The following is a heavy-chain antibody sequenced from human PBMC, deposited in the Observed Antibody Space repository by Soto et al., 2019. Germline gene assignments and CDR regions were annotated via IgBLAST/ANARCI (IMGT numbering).Heavy chain of an antibody. CDR2: INPNSGGT. V-gene: IGHV1-2*02. J-gene: IGHJ5*02. CDR1: GYTFTGYY. CDR3: ARRYRRGRTNWFDP. D-gene: IGHD3-16*02. Sequence: ASVKVSCKASGYTFTGYYMHWVRQAPGQGLEWMGWINPNSGGTNYAQKFQGRVTMTRDTSISTAYMELSRLRSDDTAVYYCARRYRRGRTNWFDPWGQGTLVTVSS.